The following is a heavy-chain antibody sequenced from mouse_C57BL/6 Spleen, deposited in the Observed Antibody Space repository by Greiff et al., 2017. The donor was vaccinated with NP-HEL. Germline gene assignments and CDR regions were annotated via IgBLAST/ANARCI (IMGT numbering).Heavy chain of an antibody. V-gene: IGHV1-78*01. CDR2: IYPRDGST. CDR3: ARVDYGSSYPHWYFDV. D-gene: IGHD1-1*01. CDR1: GYTFTDHT. J-gene: IGHJ1*03. Sequence: QVQLQQSDAELVKPGASVKISCKVSGYTFTDHTIHWMKQRPEQGLEWIGYIYPRDGSTKYNAKFKGKATLTADKSSSTAYMQLNSLTSEDSAVYFCARVDYGSSYPHWYFDVWGTGTTVTVSS.